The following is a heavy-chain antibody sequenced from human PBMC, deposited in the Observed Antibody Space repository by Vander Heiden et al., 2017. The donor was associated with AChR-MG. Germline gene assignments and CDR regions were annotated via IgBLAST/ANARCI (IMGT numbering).Heavy chain of an antibody. CDR1: GFPFVDFA. V-gene: IGHV3-9*01. D-gene: IGHD5-12*01. CDR3: VKDKGKGRWLQFRSDAFDV. J-gene: IGHJ3*01. Sequence: EVQLVESGGGLEQPGRSLRLSCAASGFPFVDFAMHWVRQAPGKGLEWVSGISWNRGSIGYADSVKGRFTISRDNAKNSLYLEMNSLRAEDTALYYCVKDKGKGRWLQFRSDAFDVWGQGTMVIVSS. CDR2: ISWNRGSI.